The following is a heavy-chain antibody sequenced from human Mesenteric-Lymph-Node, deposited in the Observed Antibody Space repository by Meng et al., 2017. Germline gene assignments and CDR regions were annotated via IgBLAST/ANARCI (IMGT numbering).Heavy chain of an antibody. CDR1: GFTFSSYA. J-gene: IGHJ3*02. D-gene: IGHD3-22*01. Sequence: GGSLRLSCAASGFTFSSYAMHWVRQAPGKGLEWVANIKQDGSEKYYVDSVKGRFTISRDNAKNSLYLQMNSLRAEDTAVYYCARAMIVVVIPNNDAFDIWGQGTMVTVSS. CDR3: ARAMIVVVIPNNDAFDI. V-gene: IGHV3-7*01. CDR2: IKQDGSEK.